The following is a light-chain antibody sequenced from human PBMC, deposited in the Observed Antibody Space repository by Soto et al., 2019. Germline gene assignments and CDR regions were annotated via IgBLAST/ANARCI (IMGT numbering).Light chain of an antibody. CDR3: QQYGSSPRT. CDR1: QSVSSSY. V-gene: IGKV3-20*01. Sequence: EIVLTQSPGPLSFSPEDRATLSCRASQSVSSSYLAWYQQKPGQAHRLLIYGASSRPTGIPEKFSGSGSGTDFTLTISRLEPEDFGVYYCQQYGSSPRTFGQGTKVEIK. CDR2: GAS. J-gene: IGKJ1*01.